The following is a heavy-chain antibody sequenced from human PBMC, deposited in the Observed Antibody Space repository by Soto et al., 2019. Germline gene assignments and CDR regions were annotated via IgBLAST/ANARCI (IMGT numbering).Heavy chain of an antibody. CDR3: ARVPLYYYGSGSYYRAYYYYGMDV. V-gene: IGHV4-34*01. CDR2: INHSGST. Sequence: SETLSLTCAVYGGSFSGYYWSWIRQPPGKXLEWIGEINHSGSTNYNPSLKSRVTISVDTSKNQFSLKLSSVTAADTAVYYCARVPLYYYGSGSYYRAYYYYGMDVWGQGTTVTVSS. D-gene: IGHD3-10*01. J-gene: IGHJ6*02. CDR1: GGSFSGYY.